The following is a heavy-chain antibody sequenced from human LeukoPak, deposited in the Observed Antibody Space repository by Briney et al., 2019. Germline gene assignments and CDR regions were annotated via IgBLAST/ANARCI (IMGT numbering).Heavy chain of an antibody. V-gene: IGHV1-18*01. D-gene: IGHD3-3*01. Sequence: ASVKVSCKASGYTFTSYGISGVRQAPGQGREWVGWISAYNGNTNYAQKLQGRVTMTTDTSTSTAYMELTSLRSDDTAVYYCTFHYDFWSGYVDYWGQGTLVTVSS. CDR1: GYTFTSYG. CDR3: TFHYDFWSGYVDY. CDR2: ISAYNGNT. J-gene: IGHJ4*02.